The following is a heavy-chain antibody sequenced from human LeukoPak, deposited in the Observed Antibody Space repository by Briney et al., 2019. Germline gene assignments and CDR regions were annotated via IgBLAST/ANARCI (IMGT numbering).Heavy chain of an antibody. V-gene: IGHV4-39*07. CDR2: IYYSGST. CDR1: GGSISSSSYY. Sequence: PSETLSLTCTVSGGSISSSSYYWGWIRQPPGKGLEWIGSIYYSGSTYYNPSLKSRVTISVDTSKNQFSLKLSSVTAADTAVYYCARDSHYYDSSVGAFDIWGQGTMVTVSS. D-gene: IGHD3-22*01. J-gene: IGHJ3*02. CDR3: ARDSHYYDSSVGAFDI.